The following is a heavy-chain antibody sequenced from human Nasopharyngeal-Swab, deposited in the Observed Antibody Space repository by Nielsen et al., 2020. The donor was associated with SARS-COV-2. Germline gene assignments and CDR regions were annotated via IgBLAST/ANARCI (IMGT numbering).Heavy chain of an antibody. Sequence: GESLKISCVASGFTVSNTYISWVRQAPGKGLEWVSVIFSSGFTNYADSVKGRFTISRDNSKNTVSLQMNRLRVEDTAVYYCARYDVFRSSLDYWGQGTLVTVSS. J-gene: IGHJ4*02. CDR3: ARYDVFRSSLDY. V-gene: IGHV3-53*01. CDR2: IFSSGFT. D-gene: IGHD3-16*01. CDR1: GFTVSNTY.